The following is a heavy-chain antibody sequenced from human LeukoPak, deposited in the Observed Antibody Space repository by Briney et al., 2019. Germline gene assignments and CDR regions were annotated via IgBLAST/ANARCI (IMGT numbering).Heavy chain of an antibody. D-gene: IGHD1-1*01. CDR2: IHNDGRT. CDR1: GFDVSVNY. CDR3: ARGFLQLTPYYFDY. Sequence: GGSLRFSCAASGFDVSVNYMNWIRQSPEKGLEWVSIIHNDGRTYYADSVKGRFTVSRDDSKNTVSLQMDSLRVDDTGIYYCARGFLQLTPYYFDYWGQGALVTVSS. V-gene: IGHV3-66*01. J-gene: IGHJ4*02.